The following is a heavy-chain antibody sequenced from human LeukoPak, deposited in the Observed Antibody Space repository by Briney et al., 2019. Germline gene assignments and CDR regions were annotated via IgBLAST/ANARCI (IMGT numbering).Heavy chain of an antibody. Sequence: ASVKLSCNAAGSSFTGCYRYFLRRAREQAVEGMERINRNNGGRSYAQKFQGRVTMTRDTSISTAYMELSRLRSDDTAVYYCASEAYYYDSSGYYYLQWGQGTLVTVSS. D-gene: IGHD3-22*01. J-gene: IGHJ4*02. V-gene: IGHV1-2*06. CDR2: INRNNGGR. CDR3: ASEAYYYDSSGYYYLQ. CDR1: GSSFTGCY.